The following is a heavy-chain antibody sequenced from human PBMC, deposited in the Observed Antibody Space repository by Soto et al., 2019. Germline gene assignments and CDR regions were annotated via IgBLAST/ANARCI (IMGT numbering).Heavy chain of an antibody. CDR2: IDWDDDK. Sequence: SGPTLVNPKHILTLTCTFSGFSLRTSGMCLSWIREPAGKALEWLALIDWDDDKYYSTSLKTSLTISKDTSKNQVVLTMTNTDPVDTPTYYCPRALYSTPSYYYDMDVWRQGTTVTVPS. CDR1: GFSLRTSGMC. CDR3: PRALYSTPSYYYDMDV. V-gene: IGHV2-70*01. D-gene: IGHD6-13*01. J-gene: IGHJ6*02.